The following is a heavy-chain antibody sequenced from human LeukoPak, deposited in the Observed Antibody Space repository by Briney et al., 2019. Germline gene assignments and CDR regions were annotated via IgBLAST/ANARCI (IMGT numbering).Heavy chain of an antibody. J-gene: IGHJ4*02. CDR1: GFTFSSYW. V-gene: IGHV3-7*01. D-gene: IGHD3-22*01. Sequence: GGSLRLSCAASGFTFSSYWMSWVRQAPGKGLEGVANIKQDGSEKYYVDSVKGRFTISRDNAKNSLYLQMNSLRAEDTAVYYCARDFYYDSSGYYYGYWGQGTLVTVSS. CDR3: ARDFYYDSSGYYYGY. CDR2: IKQDGSEK.